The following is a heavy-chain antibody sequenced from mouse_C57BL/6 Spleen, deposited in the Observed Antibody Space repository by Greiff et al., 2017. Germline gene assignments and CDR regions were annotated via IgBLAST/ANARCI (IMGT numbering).Heavy chain of an antibody. CDR1: GFTFNSYY. CDR3: ASYCGRRRYYLDY. D-gene: IGHD1-1*02. CDR2: ISPGDGST. J-gene: IGHJ2*01. Sequence: QVQLQQSGAELVKPGASVKLSCTASGFTFNSYYMYWVQQRPEQGLEWIGRISPGDGSTTYDEKFKGKATVTVDTSSNTAYLQLHRLTSEDTAVYFCASYCGRRRYYLDYWGKGTTVTVSS. V-gene: IGHV1-85*01.